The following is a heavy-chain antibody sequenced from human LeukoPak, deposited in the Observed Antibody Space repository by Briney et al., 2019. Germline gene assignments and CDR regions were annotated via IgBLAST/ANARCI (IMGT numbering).Heavy chain of an antibody. J-gene: IGHJ4*02. CDR2: IYYSGST. CDR1: GGSISSYY. V-gene: IGHV4-59*01. D-gene: IGHD3-9*01. CDR3: ARAGYDILTGYPPWYFDY. Sequence: PSETLSLTCTVSGGSISSYYWSWIRQPPGKGLEWIGCIYYSGSTNYNPSLKSRVTISVDTSKNQFSLKLSSVTAADTAVYYCARAGYDILTGYPPWYFDYWGQGTLVTVSS.